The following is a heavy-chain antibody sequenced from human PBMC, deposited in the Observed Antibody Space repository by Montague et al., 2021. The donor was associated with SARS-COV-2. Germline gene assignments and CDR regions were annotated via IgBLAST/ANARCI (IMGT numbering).Heavy chain of an antibody. Sequence: SETLSLTCTVSGGSISSSSSYWGWIRQPPGMGLEWIGSIYYSGSTYYNPSLKSRITISVDTPKNQFSLRLTSVTAADTAVYYCARDIRIPMLIVIQGYGMDVWGQGTTVTVSS. V-gene: IGHV4-39*07. CDR3: ARDIRIPMLIVIQGYGMDV. D-gene: IGHD3-22*01. CDR2: IYYSGST. J-gene: IGHJ6*02. CDR1: GGSISSSSSY.